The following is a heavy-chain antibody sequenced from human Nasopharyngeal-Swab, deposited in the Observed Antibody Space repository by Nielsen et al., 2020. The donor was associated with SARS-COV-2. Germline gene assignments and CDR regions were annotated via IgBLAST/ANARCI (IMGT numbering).Heavy chain of an antibody. CDR2: ISPGSSTI. J-gene: IGHJ4*02. CDR3: ARHPDYGDSLDY. CDR1: GFIFSNYG. V-gene: IGHV3-48*02. D-gene: IGHD4-17*01. Sequence: GGSLRLSCAGSGFIFSNYGMNWVRQAPGKGLEWLAYISPGSSTIYYADSVRGRFTISRDSANNSLNLQMSRLRHEDTAIYYCARHPDYGDSLDYWGQGTLVTVSS.